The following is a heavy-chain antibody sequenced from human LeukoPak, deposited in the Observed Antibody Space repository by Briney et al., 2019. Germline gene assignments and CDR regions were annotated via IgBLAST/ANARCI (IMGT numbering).Heavy chain of an antibody. CDR1: GFTFSSYA. CDR3: ATGGVPVVSPAVN. Sequence: GGSLRLSCAASGFTFSSYAMHWVRQAPGKGLEWVAVISYDGSNKYYADSVKGRFTISRDNSKNTLYLQMNSLRAEDTAVYYCATGGVPVVSPAVNWGQGTLVTVSS. D-gene: IGHD2-2*01. CDR2: ISYDGSNK. J-gene: IGHJ4*02. V-gene: IGHV3-30-3*01.